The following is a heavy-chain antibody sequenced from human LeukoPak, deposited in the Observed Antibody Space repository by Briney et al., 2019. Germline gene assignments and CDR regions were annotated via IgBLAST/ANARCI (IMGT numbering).Heavy chain of an antibody. J-gene: IGHJ4*02. CDR1: GGSFSGYC. CDR2: INHSGST. D-gene: IGHD6-19*01. Sequence: SETLSLTCAVYGGSFSGYCWSWIRQPPGKGLEWIGEINHSGSTNYNPSIKSRVTISVDTSKNQYSLKLSSVTAADTAVYYCARGLVYRSGWYPRLCYFDYWGKGTLVTVS. CDR3: ARGLVYRSGWYPRLCYFDY. V-gene: IGHV4-34*01.